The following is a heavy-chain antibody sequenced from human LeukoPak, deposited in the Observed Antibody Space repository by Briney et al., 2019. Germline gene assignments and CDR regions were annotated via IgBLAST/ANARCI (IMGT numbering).Heavy chain of an antibody. CDR2: ISWDGGST. CDR3: AKGGPYDILTGYYYYYVDV. CDR1: GFTFDDYT. J-gene: IGHJ6*03. Sequence: GGSLRLSCAASGFTFDDYTMHWVRQAPGKGLEWVSLISWDGGSTYYADSVKGRFTISRDNSKNSLYLQMNSLRTEDTALYYCAKGGPYDILTGYYYYYVDVWGKGTTVTVSS. D-gene: IGHD3-9*01. V-gene: IGHV3-43*01.